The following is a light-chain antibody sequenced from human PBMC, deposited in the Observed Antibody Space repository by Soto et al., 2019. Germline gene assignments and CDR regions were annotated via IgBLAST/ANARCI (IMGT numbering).Light chain of an antibody. Sequence: SYVLTQPPSVSVAPGQTATVTCGGNNIGIKSVHWYQQKPGQAPVLVVYDDSDRPSGIPERFSGSNSGNTATLTISRVEAGDEADYYCQVWDSDTDHLVFATGTKLTVL. CDR3: QVWDSDTDHLV. CDR2: DDS. CDR1: NIGIKS. V-gene: IGLV3-21*02. J-gene: IGLJ1*01.